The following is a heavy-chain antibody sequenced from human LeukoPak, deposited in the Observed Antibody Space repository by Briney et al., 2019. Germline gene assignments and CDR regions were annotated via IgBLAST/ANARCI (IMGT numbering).Heavy chain of an antibody. CDR3: AKDGWFGELLSFFDY. Sequence: GGSLRLPCAASGFTFRSYAMSWVRQAPGKGLEWVSAISGSGGSTYYADSVKGRFTISRDNSKNTLYLQMNSLRAEDTAVYYCAKDGWFGELLSFFDYWGQGTLVTVSS. CDR2: ISGSGGST. CDR1: GFTFRSYA. D-gene: IGHD3-10*01. V-gene: IGHV3-23*01. J-gene: IGHJ4*02.